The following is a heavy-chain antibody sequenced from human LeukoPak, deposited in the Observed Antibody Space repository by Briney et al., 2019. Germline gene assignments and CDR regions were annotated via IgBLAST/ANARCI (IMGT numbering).Heavy chain of an antibody. CDR3: AREASGAGTIDY. Sequence: PSESLSLTCTVSGGSISSYYWSWTRQPPGKGLEWIGYIYYSGSTNYNPSLKSRVTISVDTSKNQFSLKLSSVTAADTAVYYCAREASGAGTIDYWGQGTLVTVSS. J-gene: IGHJ4*02. CDR1: GGSISSYY. D-gene: IGHD6-13*01. CDR2: IYYSGST. V-gene: IGHV4-59*01.